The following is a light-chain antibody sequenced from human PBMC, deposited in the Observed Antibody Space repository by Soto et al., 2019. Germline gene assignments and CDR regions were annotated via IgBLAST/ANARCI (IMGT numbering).Light chain of an antibody. V-gene: IGLV1-44*01. CDR2: ANN. CDR3: AAWDDNLNALV. J-gene: IGLJ1*01. Sequence: QSMLTQPPSASGTPGQRVTVSCSGSSSNIGGNTVHWYQQLPGTAPRLLIYANNQRPSGVPDRFSGSKSGTSASLAISGLPSEDEADYSCAAWDDNLNALVFGSGTKLTVL. CDR1: SSNIGGNT.